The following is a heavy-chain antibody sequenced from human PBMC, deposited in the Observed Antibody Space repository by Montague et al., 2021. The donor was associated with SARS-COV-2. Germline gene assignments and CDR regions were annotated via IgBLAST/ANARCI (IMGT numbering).Heavy chain of an antibody. Sequence: SETLSLTCTVSGGSISSYYWSWIRQPPGKGLEWIGYIYYSGSTNYNPFLKSRVTISVDTSKNQFSLKLSSVTAADTAVYYCARGSGWMGNAFDIWGQGTMSPSLQ. V-gene: IGHV4-59*01. CDR2: IYYSGST. CDR3: ARGSGWMGNAFDI. J-gene: IGHJ3*02. CDR1: GGSISSYY. D-gene: IGHD6-19*01.